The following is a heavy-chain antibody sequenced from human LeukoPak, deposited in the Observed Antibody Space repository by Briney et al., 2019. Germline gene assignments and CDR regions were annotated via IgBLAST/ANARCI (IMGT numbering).Heavy chain of an antibody. Sequence: PGGSLRLSCAVSGFTFDDYALHWVRQAPGKGLEWVSGISWNGGSIGYADSVKGRFTISRDNAKNSLYLQMNSLRAEDTALYYCAATSRMGYFDYWGQGTLVTVSS. CDR1: GFTFDDYA. V-gene: IGHV3-9*01. J-gene: IGHJ4*02. CDR3: AATSRMGYFDY. D-gene: IGHD2-8*01. CDR2: ISWNGGSI.